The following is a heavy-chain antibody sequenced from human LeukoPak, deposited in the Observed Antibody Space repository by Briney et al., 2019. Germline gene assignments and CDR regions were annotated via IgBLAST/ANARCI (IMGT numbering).Heavy chain of an antibody. CDR1: GFTFSSYA. Sequence: PGGSLRLSCAASGFTFSSYAMSWVRQAPGRGLEWVSGISGSGSTTYYADSVKGRFTISRDNSKNTVYLQMNGLRADDTAVYYCAKDDVAAFATGYMDVWGKGTTVTVSS. CDR3: AKDDVAAFATGYMDV. J-gene: IGHJ6*03. V-gene: IGHV3-23*01. D-gene: IGHD6-6*01. CDR2: ISGSGSTT.